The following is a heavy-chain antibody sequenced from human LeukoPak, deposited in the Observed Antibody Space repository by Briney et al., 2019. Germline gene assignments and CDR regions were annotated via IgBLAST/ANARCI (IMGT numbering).Heavy chain of an antibody. CDR1: GFTFSSSW. D-gene: IGHD1-26*01. CDR3: VKDSPPRYSGSPPAY. V-gene: IGHV3-7*03. J-gene: IGHJ4*02. CDR2: INKDGGEK. Sequence: GTSLRLSCAVSGFTFSSSWMSWVRQAPGKGLEWVANINKDGGEKYYVDSVKGRFTISRDNAKNSLYLQMNSLRADDTAVYYCVKDSPPRYSGSPPAYWGQGTLVTVSS.